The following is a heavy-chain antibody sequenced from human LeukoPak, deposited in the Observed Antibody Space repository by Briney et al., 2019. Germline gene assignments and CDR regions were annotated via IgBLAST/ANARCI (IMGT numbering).Heavy chain of an antibody. Sequence: SVKVSRKASGGTFSSYAISWVRQAPGQGLEWMGGIIPIFGTANYAQKFQGRVTITADESTSTAYMELSSLRSEDTAVYYCASEYSGYDRGIDYWGQGTLVTVSS. V-gene: IGHV1-69*01. CDR1: GGTFSSYA. D-gene: IGHD5-12*01. CDR3: ASEYSGYDRGIDY. J-gene: IGHJ4*02. CDR2: IIPIFGTA.